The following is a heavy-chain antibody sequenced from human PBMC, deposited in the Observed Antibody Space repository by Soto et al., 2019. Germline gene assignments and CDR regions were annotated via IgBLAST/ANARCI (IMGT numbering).Heavy chain of an antibody. CDR1: GFTFNDYA. V-gene: IGHV3-9*01. CDR3: ARDISLLPETPDY. CDR2: ISWNSGSM. Sequence: GGSLRLSCAASGFTFNDYAMHWVRQAPGKGLEWVSGISWNSGSMTYADSVKGRFTISRDNAKNSVYLQMNSLRAEDTALYYCARDISLLPETPDYWGQGTLVTVS. J-gene: IGHJ4*02.